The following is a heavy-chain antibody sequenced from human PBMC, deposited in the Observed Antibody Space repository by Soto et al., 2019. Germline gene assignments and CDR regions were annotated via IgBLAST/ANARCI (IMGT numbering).Heavy chain of an antibody. CDR3: AKYQSYYDSSGYLDSPFDY. J-gene: IGHJ4*02. V-gene: IGHV3-23*01. CDR1: GFTFSSYA. CDR2: ISGSGGST. D-gene: IGHD3-22*01. Sequence: GGSLRLSCAASGFTFSSYAMSWFRQAPGKGLEWVSAISGSGGSTYYADSVKGRFTISRDNSKNTLYLQMNSLRAEDTAVYYCAKYQSYYDSSGYLDSPFDYWGQGTLVTVSS.